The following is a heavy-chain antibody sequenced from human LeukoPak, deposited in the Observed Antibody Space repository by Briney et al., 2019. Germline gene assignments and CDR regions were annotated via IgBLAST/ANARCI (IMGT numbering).Heavy chain of an antibody. CDR2: IIPIFGTA. CDR1: VGTFSSYA. J-gene: IGHJ4*02. D-gene: IGHD3-3*01. CDR3: ASGSYDFWSGYPDYFDY. V-gene: IGHV1-69*06. Sequence: GASVKVSCKASVGTFSSYAISWVRQAPGQGLECMGGIIPIFGTANYAQKFQGRVTITADKSTSTAYMELSSLRSEDTAVYYCASGSYDFWSGYPDYFDYWGQGTLVTVSS.